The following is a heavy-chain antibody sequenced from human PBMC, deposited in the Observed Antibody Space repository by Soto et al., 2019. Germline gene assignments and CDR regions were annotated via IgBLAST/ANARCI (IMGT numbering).Heavy chain of an antibody. CDR1: GFTFSSFW. Sequence: EVQLVESGGGLVQPGGSLRLSCAVSGFTFSSFWMHWVRQAPGEGLVWVSRINTDGSSTSYADSVKGRFTISRDNAKNTLQLQMNSLRVEDTAMYYCAKSGVDTFGLSYWGQGTRVTVSS. V-gene: IGHV3-74*01. D-gene: IGHD5-18*01. CDR3: AKSGVDTFGLSY. J-gene: IGHJ4*02. CDR2: INTDGSST.